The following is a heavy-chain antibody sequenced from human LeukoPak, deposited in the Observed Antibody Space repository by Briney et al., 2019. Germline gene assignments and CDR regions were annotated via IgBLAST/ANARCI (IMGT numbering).Heavy chain of an antibody. D-gene: IGHD6-13*01. CDR2: INTNTGNP. Sequence: GASVKVSCKASGYTFTSYAMNWVRQSPGQGLEWMGWINTNTGNPTYAQGFTGRFVFSLDTSVSTAYLQISSLKAEDTAVYYCARDPSRYSSSWWGAWGAFDIWGQGTMVTVSS. CDR1: GYTFTSYA. V-gene: IGHV7-4-1*02. J-gene: IGHJ3*02. CDR3: ARDPSRYSSSWWGAWGAFDI.